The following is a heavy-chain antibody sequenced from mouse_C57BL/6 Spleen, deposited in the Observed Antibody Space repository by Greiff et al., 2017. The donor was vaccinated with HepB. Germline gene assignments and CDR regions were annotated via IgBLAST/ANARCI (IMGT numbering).Heavy chain of an antibody. J-gene: IGHJ4*01. CDR3: ALYGYDGRNHAMDY. D-gene: IGHD2-2*01. CDR2: IHPSDSDT. CDR1: RYTFTSYW. Sequence: VQLQQPGAELVKPGASVKVSCKASRYTFTSYWMHWVKQRPGQGLEWIGRIHPSDSDTNYNQKFKGKATLTVDKSSSTAYMQLSSLISEDSAVYYCALYGYDGRNHAMDYWGQGTSVTVSS. V-gene: IGHV1-74*01.